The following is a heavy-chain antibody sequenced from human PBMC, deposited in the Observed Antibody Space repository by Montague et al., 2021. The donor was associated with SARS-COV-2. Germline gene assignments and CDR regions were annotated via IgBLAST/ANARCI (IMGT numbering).Heavy chain of an antibody. D-gene: IGHD3-3*01. V-gene: IGHV3-21*01. CDR3: ARDRGGGRYDFWSGYYVQPYDY. CDR1: GFTFSSYS. Sequence: SLRLSCAASGFTFSSYSMNWVRQAPGKGLEWVSSISSSSSYIYYADSVKGRFTISRDNAKNSLYLQMNSPRAEDTAVYYCARDRGGGRYDFWSGYYVQPYDYWGQGTPVTVSS. CDR2: ISSSSSYI. J-gene: IGHJ4*02.